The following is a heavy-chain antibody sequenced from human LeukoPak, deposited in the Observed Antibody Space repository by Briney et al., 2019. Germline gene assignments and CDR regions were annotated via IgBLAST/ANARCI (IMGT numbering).Heavy chain of an antibody. CDR3: ARTVVVVPAAMMGYYYYGMDV. CDR1: GGSFSGYY. J-gene: IGHJ6*02. V-gene: IGHV4-34*01. D-gene: IGHD2-2*01. CDR2: INHSGST. Sequence: SETLSLTCAVYGGSFSGYYWSWIRQPPGKGLEWIGEINHSGSTNYNPSLKSRVTISVDTSKNQFSLKLSSVTAADTAVYYCARTVVVVPAAMMGYYYYGMDVWGQGTTVTVSS.